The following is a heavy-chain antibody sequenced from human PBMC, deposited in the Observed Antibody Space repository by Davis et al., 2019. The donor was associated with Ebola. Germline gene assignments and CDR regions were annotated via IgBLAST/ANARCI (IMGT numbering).Heavy chain of an antibody. V-gene: IGHV3-23*01. CDR2: ISGSGGST. CDR1: GFTFSSYA. Sequence: GESLKISCAASGFTFSSYAMSWVRQAPGKGLEWVSAISGSGGSTYYADSVKGRFTISRDNSKNTLYLQMNSLRAEDTAVYYCVKGGSGSYFYSYFDYWGQGTLVTVSS. CDR3: VKGGSGSYFYSYFDY. J-gene: IGHJ4*02. D-gene: IGHD1-26*01.